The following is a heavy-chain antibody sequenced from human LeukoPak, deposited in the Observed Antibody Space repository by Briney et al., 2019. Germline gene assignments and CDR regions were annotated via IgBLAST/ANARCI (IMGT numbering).Heavy chain of an antibody. CDR1: GGPISRGYYY. D-gene: IGHD3-10*01. V-gene: IGHV4-30-4*01. Sequence: SQTLSLTCTVSGGPISRGYYYWSWIRQPPGKGLEWIGYIYYSGSTYYNPSLKSRVTISVDTSKNQFSLKLSSVTAADTAVYYCARRNKGFGELFQFDYWGQGTLVTVSS. J-gene: IGHJ4*02. CDR3: ARRNKGFGELFQFDY. CDR2: IYYSGST.